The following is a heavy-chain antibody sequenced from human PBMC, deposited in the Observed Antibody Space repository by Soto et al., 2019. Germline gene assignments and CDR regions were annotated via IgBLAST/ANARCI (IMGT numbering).Heavy chain of an antibody. V-gene: IGHV1-46*01. CDR1: GYNFASNH. J-gene: IGHJ4*02. CDR2: IHPTDGST. D-gene: IGHD6-13*01. CDR3: VRDRFGSWTFDY. Sequence: QVQLVQSGAEVKEPGASVKVSCKASGYNFASNHMHWVRQIPGQGLEWMGIIHPTDGSTSYAQRFRGRITLTRDVPTNTDYMELRGLTSEDTAVYYCVRDRFGSWTFDYWGQGTLLTVSS.